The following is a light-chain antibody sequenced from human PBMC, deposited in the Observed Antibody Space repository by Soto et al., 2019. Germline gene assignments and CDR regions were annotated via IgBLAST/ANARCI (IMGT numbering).Light chain of an antibody. V-gene: IGKV3-20*01. CDR3: QQYGSAPPRYA. J-gene: IGKJ2*01. CDR1: LRLSTNY. CDR2: GTS. Sequence: EIVLTQSPGTLSLSPGERVTLSCRASLRLSTNYLAWYQQKPGQAPRLLIYGTSSRATGIPDRFSGSGSGTDFTLTISRLEPEDFAVYYCQQYGSAPPRYAFGQGTKLESK.